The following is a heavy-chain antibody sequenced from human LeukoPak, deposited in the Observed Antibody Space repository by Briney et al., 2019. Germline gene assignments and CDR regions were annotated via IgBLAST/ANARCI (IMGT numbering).Heavy chain of an antibody. CDR1: GYTFTGYY. CDR3: ARDGIVGAGSPY. V-gene: IGHV1-2*02. CDR2: INPNSGGT. D-gene: IGHD1-26*01. J-gene: IGHJ4*02. Sequence: ASVKVSCKASGYTFTGYYMHWVRQAPGQGLEWMGWINPNSGGTNYAQKFQGRVTMTRDTSISTAYMELRSLRSDDTAVYYCARDGIVGAGSPYWGQGTLVTVSS.